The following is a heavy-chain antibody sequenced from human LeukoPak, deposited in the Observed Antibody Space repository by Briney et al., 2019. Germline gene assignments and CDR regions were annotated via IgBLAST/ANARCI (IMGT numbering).Heavy chain of an antibody. Sequence: SQTLSLTCAISGDTVSSNNGAWNWIRQSPSRGLEWLGRTYYRSRWYSDYAESVKSRLTINPDTSKNQFSLHLNSVTPEDTAVYYCARGVRGSTASFDSWRQGTLVTVSS. CDR1: GDTVSSNNGA. D-gene: IGHD3-10*01. CDR2: TYYRSRWYS. V-gene: IGHV6-1*01. J-gene: IGHJ4*02. CDR3: ARGVRGSTASFDS.